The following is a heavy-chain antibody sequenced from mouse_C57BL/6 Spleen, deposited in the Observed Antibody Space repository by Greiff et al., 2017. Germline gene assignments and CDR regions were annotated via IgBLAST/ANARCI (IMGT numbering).Heavy chain of an antibody. J-gene: IGHJ4*01. Sequence: QVQLQQSGAELVMPGASVKLSCKASGYTFTSYWMHWVKQRPGQGLEWIGEIDPSDSYTNYNQKFKGKSTLTVDKSSSTAYMQLSSLTSEDSAVYYCARWGGPYYYAMDYWGQGTSVTVSS. D-gene: IGHD1-1*02. CDR2: IDPSDSYT. V-gene: IGHV1-69*01. CDR3: ARWGGPYYYAMDY. CDR1: GYTFTSYW.